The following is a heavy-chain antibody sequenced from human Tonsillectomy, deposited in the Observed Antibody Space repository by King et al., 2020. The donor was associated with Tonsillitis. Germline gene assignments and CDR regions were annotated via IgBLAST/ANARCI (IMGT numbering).Heavy chain of an antibody. CDR3: ARSGVETSGHFDY. CDR2: IYHSGRT. V-gene: IGHV4-31*01. CDR1: GASISSGGYW. Sequence: QLQESGPGLVKPSQTLSLTCTVSGASISSGGYWWNWIRQHPGKGLEWIGYIYHSGRTYYNPSLKSLVTMSLDTSKNQFSVKLNSVTAADTAVYYCARSGVETSGHFDYWGQGTLVTVSS. D-gene: IGHD2-21*02. J-gene: IGHJ4*02.